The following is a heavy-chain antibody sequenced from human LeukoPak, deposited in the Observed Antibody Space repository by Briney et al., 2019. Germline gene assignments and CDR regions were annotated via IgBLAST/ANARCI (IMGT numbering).Heavy chain of an antibody. CDR1: GYTFTSYG. V-gene: IGHV1-18*01. Sequence: ASVKVSCKASGYTFTSYGISWVRQAPGQGLEWMGWISAYNGNTNYAQKLQGRVTMTIDTSTSTAYMELRSLRSDDTAVYYCARGYAASCSSTTCPYFDYWGQGTLVTVSS. D-gene: IGHD2-2*01. J-gene: IGHJ4*02. CDR3: ARGYAASCSSTTCPYFDY. CDR2: ISAYNGNT.